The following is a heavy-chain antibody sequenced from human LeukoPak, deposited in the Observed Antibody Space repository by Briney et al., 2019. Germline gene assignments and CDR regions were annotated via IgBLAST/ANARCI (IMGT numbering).Heavy chain of an antibody. CDR1: WFTFSGSA. D-gene: IGHD2-2*01. CDR2: IRSKANSYAT. V-gene: IGHV3-73*01. Sequence: PGGSLRLSCAASWFTFSGSAMHCVRQASGKGLEWVGRIRSKANSYATAYAASVKGRFTISRDDSKNTAYLHMNSLKTEDRAACGSRTLPRDIVVLTAAVDYYYMDVWGKGTTVTVSS. CDR3: RTLPRDIVVLTAAVDYYYMDV. J-gene: IGHJ6*03.